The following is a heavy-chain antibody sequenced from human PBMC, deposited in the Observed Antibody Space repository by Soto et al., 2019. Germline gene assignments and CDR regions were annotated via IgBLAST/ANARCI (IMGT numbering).Heavy chain of an antibody. J-gene: IGHJ4*02. CDR2: ISAYNGNT. D-gene: IGHD2-2*01. Sequence: QVQLVQSGAEVKKPGASVKVSCKASGYTFTSYGISWVRQAPGQGLEWMGWISAYNGNTNYAQKLQGRVTMTTDTSTSTGYMELRSLRSDDTAVYYCARDCSSTSCDHHFDYWGQGTLVTVSS. CDR1: GYTFTSYG. CDR3: ARDCSSTSCDHHFDY. V-gene: IGHV1-18*01.